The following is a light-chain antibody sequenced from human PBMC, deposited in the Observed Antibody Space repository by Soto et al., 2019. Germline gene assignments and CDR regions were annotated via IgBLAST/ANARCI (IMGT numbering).Light chain of an antibody. CDR1: QGISSA. CDR2: DAS. CDR3: QQFNSYPHI. Sequence: AIQLTQSPSSLSASVGDRVTITCRASQGISSALAWYQQKPGKAPKLLIYDASSLESVVPSRFSGSGSVTDFTLTISSLQPEDFATYYCQQFNSYPHIFGGGTNVQIK. J-gene: IGKJ4*01. V-gene: IGKV1-13*02.